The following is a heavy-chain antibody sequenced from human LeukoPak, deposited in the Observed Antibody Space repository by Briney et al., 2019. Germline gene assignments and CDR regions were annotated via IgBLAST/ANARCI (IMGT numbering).Heavy chain of an antibody. CDR3: TRGRGWLAPFDF. CDR1: TYTFSTYD. D-gene: IGHD3-22*01. Sequence: ASVKVSCKASTYTFSTYDINLVRHAPGLGLDWLGWMHPKSVNTGAAQLLQGRLFMTRNPSITTAYMKLTSLSFEDTAVYYCTRGRGWLAPFDFWGQGNRVTVSS. CDR2: MHPKSVNT. J-gene: IGHJ4*02. V-gene: IGHV1-8*01.